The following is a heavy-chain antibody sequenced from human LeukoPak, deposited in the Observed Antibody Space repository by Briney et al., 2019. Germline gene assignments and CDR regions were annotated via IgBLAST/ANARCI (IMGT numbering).Heavy chain of an antibody. V-gene: IGHV3-21*05. CDR3: ARVHSSGWYWGNDAFDI. D-gene: IGHD6-19*01. J-gene: IGHJ3*02. CDR1: GFTFSSYE. CDR2: ISSSSSYI. Sequence: GGSLRLSCAASGFTFSSYEMNWVRQAPGKGLEWVSYISSSSSYIYYADSVKGRFTISRDNAKNSLYLQMNSLRAEDTAVYYCARVHSSGWYWGNDAFDIWGQGTMVTVSS.